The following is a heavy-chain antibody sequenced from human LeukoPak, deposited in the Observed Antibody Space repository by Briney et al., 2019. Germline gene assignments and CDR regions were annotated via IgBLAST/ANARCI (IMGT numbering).Heavy chain of an antibody. J-gene: IGHJ4*02. Sequence: PGGSLRLSCAASGFAFSNYVMHWVRQAPGKGLEWVAVISYDGSNKYYTDSVKGRLTISRDNSKNTLYLQMNSLRAEDTAVYYCAKDRPPLVVTAHFDYWGQGTLVTVSS. CDR3: AKDRPPLVVTAHFDY. D-gene: IGHD2-21*02. CDR1: GFAFSNYV. V-gene: IGHV3-30*18. CDR2: ISYDGSNK.